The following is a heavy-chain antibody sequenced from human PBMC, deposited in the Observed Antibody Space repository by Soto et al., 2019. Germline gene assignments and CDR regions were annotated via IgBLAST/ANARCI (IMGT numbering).Heavy chain of an antibody. CDR1: GFTFSGSA. D-gene: IGHD2-2*01. CDR3: TRGGHRSVGAQYQLLYYYYYMDV. V-gene: IGHV3-73*01. CDR2: IRSKANSYAT. J-gene: IGHJ6*03. Sequence: GGSLRLSCAASGFTFSGSAMHWVRQASGKGLEWVGRIRSKANSYATAYAASVKGRFTISRDDSKNTAYLQMKSLKTEDTAVYYCTRGGHRSVGAQYQLLYYYYYMDVWGKGTTVTVSS.